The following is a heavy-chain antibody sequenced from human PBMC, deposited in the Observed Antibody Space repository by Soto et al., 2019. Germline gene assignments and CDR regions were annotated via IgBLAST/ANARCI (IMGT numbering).Heavy chain of an antibody. CDR3: ARPALYGDHDY. CDR2: IYPGDSDT. D-gene: IGHD4-17*01. V-gene: IGHV5-51*01. J-gene: IGHJ4*02. Sequence: WILQMPAKGLEWMGIIYPGDSDTRYSPSFQGQVTISADKSISTAYLQWSSLKASDTAMYYCARPALYGDHDYWGQGTLVTVSS.